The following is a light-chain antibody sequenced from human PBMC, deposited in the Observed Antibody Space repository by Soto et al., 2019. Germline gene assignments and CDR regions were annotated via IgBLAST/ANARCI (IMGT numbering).Light chain of an antibody. V-gene: IGKV3-20*01. CDR2: GAS. CDR3: QQYGSSPLT. Sequence: EIVLTQSTGTLSLSPGERATLSCRASQSVSSSYLAWDQQKPGQAPRLLIYGASSRATGIPDRFSGSGSGTDFTLTISRLEPEDSAVYYCQQYGSSPLTFGGGTKVEIK. CDR1: QSVSSSY. J-gene: IGKJ4*01.